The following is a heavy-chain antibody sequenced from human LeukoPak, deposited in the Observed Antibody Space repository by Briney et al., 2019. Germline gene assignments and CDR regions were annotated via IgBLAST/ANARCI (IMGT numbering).Heavy chain of an antibody. J-gene: IGHJ4*02. Sequence: GGSLRLSCAASGFTFRSYWMHWVRQGPGRGLVWVSRINSDGSTTNYADSVKGRFTISRDNVKNTLYLQLSSLRAEDTAVYYCARGKDSGDYTYIFDYWGQGSLVTVSS. CDR3: ARGKDSGDYTYIFDY. D-gene: IGHD4-17*01. V-gene: IGHV3-74*01. CDR2: INSDGSTT. CDR1: GFTFRSYW.